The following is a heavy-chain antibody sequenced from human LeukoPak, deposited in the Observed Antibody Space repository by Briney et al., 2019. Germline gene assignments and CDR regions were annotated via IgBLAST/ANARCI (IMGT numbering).Heavy chain of an antibody. CDR1: GYTFTKYW. CDR3: GMSGDRVPLQDDVFDV. CDR2: IYPGDSDT. Sequence: GESLKISCKGSGYTFTKYWIGWGRQMPGKGLEWMGTIYPGDSDTRYRPSFQGQVTITADKSVNTAYLQWSSLQASDTAMYYCGMSGDRVPLQDDVFDVWGQGTMVTVS. V-gene: IGHV5-51*01. D-gene: IGHD1-26*01. J-gene: IGHJ3*01.